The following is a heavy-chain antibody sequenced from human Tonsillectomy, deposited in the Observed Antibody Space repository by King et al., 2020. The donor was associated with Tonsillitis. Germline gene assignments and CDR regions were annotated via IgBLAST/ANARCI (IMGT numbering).Heavy chain of an antibody. V-gene: IGHV1-18*01. CDR2: ISAYNGKT. D-gene: IGHD3-16*02. CDR3: AGEGSGTYYDSVWGSYRFDY. Sequence: VQLVESGAEVKKPGASVKVSCKASGYTLTNYGISWVRQAPGQGLEWMGWISAYNGKTNYAQKVQGRVTMTTDTSTSTAYMELRSLRSDDTAVYYCAGEGSGTYYDSVWGSYRFDYWGQGALVTVSS. J-gene: IGHJ4*02. CDR1: GYTLTNYG.